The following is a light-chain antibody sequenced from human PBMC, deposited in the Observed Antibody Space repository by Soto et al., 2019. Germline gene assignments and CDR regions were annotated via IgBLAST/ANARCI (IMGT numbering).Light chain of an antibody. J-gene: IGKJ5*01. Sequence: DIVLTQSPVSLAVSLGERATITCKSSQSILYSSTNRNYLAWYQQKPGQTPKLLISWASTRESGVPDRFSGSGSGTDFTLTISSLQAEDVAVYYCQQYYTTPSITSGQGARLEIK. CDR1: QSILYSSTNRNY. CDR2: WAS. V-gene: IGKV4-1*01. CDR3: QQYYTTPSIT.